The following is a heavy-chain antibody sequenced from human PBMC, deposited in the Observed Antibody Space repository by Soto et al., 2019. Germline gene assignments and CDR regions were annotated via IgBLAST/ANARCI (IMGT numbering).Heavy chain of an antibody. CDR2: ISAYNGNT. CDR1: GYTFTSYG. D-gene: IGHD3-9*01. J-gene: IGHJ6*02. Sequence: VASVKVSCKASGYTFTSYGISWVRQAPGQGLEWMGWISAYNGNTNYAQKLQGRVTMTTDTSTSTAYMELRSLRSDDTAVYYCARDYYDILTGYDLYGMDVWGQGTTVTVSS. CDR3: ARDYYDILTGYDLYGMDV. V-gene: IGHV1-18*01.